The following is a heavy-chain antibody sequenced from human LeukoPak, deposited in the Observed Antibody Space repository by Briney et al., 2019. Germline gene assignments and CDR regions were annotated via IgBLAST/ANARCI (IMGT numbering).Heavy chain of an antibody. Sequence: GRSLRLSCGASGFTFSDYSMNWVRQAPGKGLAWAASITSAGGYTYYADSVKGRFTISRDNAQNSLFLQMNSLRAEDTAVYFCATSGGFVLPNAITGNWYMDVWGRGTSVTVSS. CDR2: ITSAGGYT. CDR1: GFTFSDYS. CDR3: ATSGGFVLPNAITGNWYMDV. J-gene: IGHJ6*03. D-gene: IGHD2-2*01. V-gene: IGHV3-21*01.